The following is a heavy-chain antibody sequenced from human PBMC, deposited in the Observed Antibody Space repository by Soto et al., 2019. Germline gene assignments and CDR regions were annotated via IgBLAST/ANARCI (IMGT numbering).Heavy chain of an antibody. Sequence: ASVKVSCKASGYTFTSYGISWVRQAPGQGLEWMGWIKPNSAGTNYAQKFQGWVTMARDTSISTAYMELSRLRSDDTAVYYCARGLEYYYDSSRLRGPHPYGMDVWGQGTTVTLSS. D-gene: IGHD3-22*01. CDR2: IKPNSAGT. CDR1: GYTFTSYG. J-gene: IGHJ6*02. CDR3: ARGLEYYYDSSRLRGPHPYGMDV. V-gene: IGHV1-2*04.